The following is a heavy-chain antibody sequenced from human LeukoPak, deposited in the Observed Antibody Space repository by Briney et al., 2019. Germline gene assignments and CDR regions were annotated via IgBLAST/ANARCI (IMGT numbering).Heavy chain of an antibody. Sequence: GGSLRLSCAASGFTFSSYAMSWVRQAPGKGLEWVSAISGSGGSTYYADSVKGRFTISRDNSKNTLYLQMNSLRAEDTAVYYCAKSAAVAYCGGDCYVDYWGQGTLVTVSS. CDR2: ISGSGGST. CDR3: AKSAAVAYCGGDCYVDY. V-gene: IGHV3-23*01. D-gene: IGHD2-21*02. J-gene: IGHJ4*02. CDR1: GFTFSSYA.